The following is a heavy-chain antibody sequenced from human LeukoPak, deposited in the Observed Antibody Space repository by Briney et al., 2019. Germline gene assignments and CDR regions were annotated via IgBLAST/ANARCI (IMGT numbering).Heavy chain of an antibody. J-gene: IGHJ4*02. CDR2: ITASGTAM. CDR3: ASSGSYRFDY. V-gene: IGHV3-48*02. Sequence: GGSLRLSCAVSGFTFSSYSMNWVRQAPGKGLKGVSHITASGTAMFYADSVKGRFTISRDNAKNSLYLQMNSLRDEDTAVYYCASSGSYRFDYWGQGNLVTVSS. CDR1: GFTFSSYS. D-gene: IGHD1-26*01.